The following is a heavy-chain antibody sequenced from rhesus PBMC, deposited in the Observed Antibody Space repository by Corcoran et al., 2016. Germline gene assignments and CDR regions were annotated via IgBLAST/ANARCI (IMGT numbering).Heavy chain of an antibody. D-gene: IGHD6-13*01. CDR3: ATGSSWIYGLDS. CDR1: GYTFTDYY. J-gene: IGHJ6*01. CDR2: VDPKDGEA. Sequence: EVQLVQSGAEVKKPGASVKISCKASGYTFTDYYLHWVRQAPGKGLEWMGRVDPKDGEAIHAQKFQDTFTITADTSTDTAYMELSSLRSEDTAVYYCATGSSWIYGLDSWGQGVVVTVSS. V-gene: IGHV1-111*02.